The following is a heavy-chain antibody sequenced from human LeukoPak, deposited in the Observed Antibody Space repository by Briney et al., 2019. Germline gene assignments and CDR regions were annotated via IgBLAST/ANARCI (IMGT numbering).Heavy chain of an antibody. Sequence: ASVKVSCKASGYTFTSCGISWVRQAPGPGLEWMGWSSAYNGNTNYAQKLQGRVTMTTDTSTSTAYMELRSLRSDDTAVYYCARVSIFGVDYYYYMDVWGKGTTVTVSS. V-gene: IGHV1-18*01. CDR1: GYTFTSCG. CDR3: ARVSIFGVDYYYYMDV. D-gene: IGHD3-3*01. J-gene: IGHJ6*03. CDR2: SSAYNGNT.